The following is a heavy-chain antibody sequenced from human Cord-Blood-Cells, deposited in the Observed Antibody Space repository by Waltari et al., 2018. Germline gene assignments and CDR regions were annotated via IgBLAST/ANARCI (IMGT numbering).Heavy chain of an antibody. CDR3: ARPTGAPDY. D-gene: IGHD7-27*01. J-gene: IGHJ4*02. V-gene: IGHV3-7*05. Sequence: EVQLVASGGGLVQPGGSLSLACAASGLTFSMSWMSWVRQAPGKGLEWVANIKQDGSEKYYVDSVKGRFTISRDNAKNSLYLQMNSLRAEDTAVYYCARPTGAPDYWGQGTLVTVSS. CDR2: IKQDGSEK. CDR1: GLTFSMSW.